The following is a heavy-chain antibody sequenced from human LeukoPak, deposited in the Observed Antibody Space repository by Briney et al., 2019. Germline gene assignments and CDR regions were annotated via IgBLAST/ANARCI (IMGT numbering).Heavy chain of an antibody. D-gene: IGHD3-10*01. CDR2: ISSSGSTI. CDR1: GFTFSSYE. CDR3: ARDRSYYNYFEY. J-gene: IGHJ4*02. Sequence: GGSLRLSCAASGFTFSSYEMNWVRQAPGKGLEWVSYISSSGSTIYYADSVKGRFTISRDNAKNSVYLQMKGLRAEDTALYYCARDRSYYNYFEYWGQGILVTVSS. V-gene: IGHV3-48*03.